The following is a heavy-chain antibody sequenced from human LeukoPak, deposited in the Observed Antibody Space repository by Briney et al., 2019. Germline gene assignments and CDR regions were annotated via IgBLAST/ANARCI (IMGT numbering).Heavy chain of an antibody. Sequence: PGGSLRLSCAASGFTFSSYSMNWVRQAPGKGLEWVSSISSSSSYIYYADSVKGRFTISRDNAKNSLYLQMNSLRAEDTAVYYCARVLYSSGWADWWGQGTLVTVSS. CDR1: GFTFSSYS. CDR2: ISSSSSYI. J-gene: IGHJ4*02. V-gene: IGHV3-21*01. D-gene: IGHD6-19*01. CDR3: ARVLYSSGWADW.